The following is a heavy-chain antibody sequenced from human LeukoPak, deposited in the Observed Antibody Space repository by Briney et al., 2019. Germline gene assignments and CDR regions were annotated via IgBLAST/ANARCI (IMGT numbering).Heavy chain of an antibody. V-gene: IGHV3-48*02. Sequence: GGSLRLSCAASGFPFGSFVMSWVRQAPGKGLEWVSYINHNGGTIYYPDFVKGRFTISRDNAKNSLYLQMNSLRDEDTAVYYCAKSPSLFGVVIILDYWGQGTLVTVSS. CDR2: INHNGGTI. J-gene: IGHJ4*02. D-gene: IGHD3-3*01. CDR1: GFPFGSFV. CDR3: AKSPSLFGVVIILDY.